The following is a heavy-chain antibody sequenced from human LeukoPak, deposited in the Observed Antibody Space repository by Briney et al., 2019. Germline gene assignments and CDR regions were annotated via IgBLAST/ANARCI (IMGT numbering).Heavy chain of an antibody. CDR2: INDYSGNT. J-gene: IGHJ6*02. CDR3: ARGRIAKIVVVHSFQYGMDV. CDR1: GFTFSSYS. D-gene: IGHD3-22*01. Sequence: GSLRLSCAASGFTFSSYSMNWVRQAPGKGLEWIGEINDYSGNTNYNPSLNSRVSISLEKSKNQFSLELRSVTAADTAVYYCARGRIAKIVVVHSFQYGMDVWGQGTTVTVSS. V-gene: IGHV4-34*01.